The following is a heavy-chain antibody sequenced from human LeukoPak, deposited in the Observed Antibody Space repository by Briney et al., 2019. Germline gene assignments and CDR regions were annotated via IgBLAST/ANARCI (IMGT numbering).Heavy chain of an antibody. CDR2: ISGSGGST. D-gene: IGHD2-2*02. CDR3: AEGYHYYYYYMDV. J-gene: IGHJ6*03. V-gene: IGHV3-23*01. CDR1: GFTFSSYA. Sequence: GGSLRLSCAASGFTFSSYAMSWVRQAPGKGLEWVSAISGSGGSTYYADSVKGRFTISRDNSKNTLYLQMNSLRAEDTAVYYCAEGYHYYYYYMDVWGKGTTVTVSS.